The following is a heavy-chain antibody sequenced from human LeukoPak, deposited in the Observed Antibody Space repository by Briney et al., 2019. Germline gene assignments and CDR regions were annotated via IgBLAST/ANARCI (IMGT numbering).Heavy chain of an antibody. CDR2: ISSSSRYI. CDR3: AKSGVLDSYYYMDV. J-gene: IGHJ6*03. Sequence: GGSLRLSCTGSGFTFSSYSMNWVRQAPGKGLEWVSSISSSSRYIYYADSVKGRFTISRDNARNSLLPQMNSLRAEDTAVYYCAKSGVLDSYYYMDVWGKGTTVTVSS. V-gene: IGHV3-21*01. CDR1: GFTFSSYS. D-gene: IGHD3-10*01.